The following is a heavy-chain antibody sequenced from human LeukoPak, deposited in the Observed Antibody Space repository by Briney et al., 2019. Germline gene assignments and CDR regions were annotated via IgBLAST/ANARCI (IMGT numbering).Heavy chain of an antibody. V-gene: IGHV3-48*04. J-gene: IGHJ6*03. D-gene: IGHD1-7*01. CDR2: ISSDGSTI. CDR3: AGGDNWNSYYYYYMDV. Sequence: PGGALRVSCAASEFTFSSYSMNWVRQAPGKGLEWGSYISSDGSTIYYADSVKGRLTISRDNATNSLYLQMNSLRAEDTAVYYCAGGDNWNSYYYYYMDVWGKGTTVTVSS. CDR1: EFTFSSYS.